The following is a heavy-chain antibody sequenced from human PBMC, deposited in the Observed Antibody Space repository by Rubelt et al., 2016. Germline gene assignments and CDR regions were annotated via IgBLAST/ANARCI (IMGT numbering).Heavy chain of an antibody. CDR3: AKEVNGGSFDY. D-gene: IGHD3-16*01. J-gene: IGHJ4*02. V-gene: IGHV3-43*01. Sequence: ASGFTFDDYTMHWVRQAPGKGLEWVSLISWDGGSTYYADSVKGRFTISRDNSKNSLYLQMNSLRTEDTALYYCAKEVNGGSFDYWGQGTMVNVSS. CDR1: GFTFDDYT. CDR2: ISWDGGST.